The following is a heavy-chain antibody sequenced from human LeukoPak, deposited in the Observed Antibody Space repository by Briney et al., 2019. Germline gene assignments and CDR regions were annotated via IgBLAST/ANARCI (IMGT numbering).Heavy chain of an antibody. V-gene: IGHV4-59*01. Sequence: PSETLSLTCTVSGGSISSYYRSWIRQPPGKGLEWIGYIYYSGSTNYNPSLKSRVTISVDTSKNQFSLKLSSVTAADTAVYYCAREPTIAAAGIDYWGQGTLVTVSS. CDR1: GGSISSYY. J-gene: IGHJ4*02. D-gene: IGHD6-13*01. CDR2: IYYSGST. CDR3: AREPTIAAAGIDY.